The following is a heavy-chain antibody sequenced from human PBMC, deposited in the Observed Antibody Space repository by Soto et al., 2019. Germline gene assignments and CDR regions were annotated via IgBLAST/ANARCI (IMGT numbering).Heavy chain of an antibody. CDR2: IIPIFGTA. CDR1: GGTFSSYA. J-gene: IGHJ5*02. CDR3: ARVSNLYNWFDP. V-gene: IGHV1-69*13. Sequence: AASVKVSCKASGGTFSSYAISWVRQAPGQGLEWMGGIIPIFGTANYAQKFQGRVTITADESTSTAYMELSSLRSEDTAVYYCARVSNLYNWFDPWGQGTLVTVSS.